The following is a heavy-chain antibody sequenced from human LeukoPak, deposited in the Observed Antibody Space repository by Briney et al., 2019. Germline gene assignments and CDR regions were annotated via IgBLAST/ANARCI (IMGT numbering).Heavy chain of an antibody. CDR1: GFTFSRSA. CDR2: MSYDGSSK. J-gene: IGHJ2*01. D-gene: IGHD4-23*01. V-gene: IGHV3-30-3*01. CDR3: ARTDGGNSAHWHFDL. Sequence: PGGSLRLSCAASGFTFSRSAMHWVRQAPGKGLGWVAVMSYDGSSKYYADSVKGRFTISRDNSKNTLYLQMNSLRAEDTAVYYCARTDGGNSAHWHFDLWGRGTLVTVSS.